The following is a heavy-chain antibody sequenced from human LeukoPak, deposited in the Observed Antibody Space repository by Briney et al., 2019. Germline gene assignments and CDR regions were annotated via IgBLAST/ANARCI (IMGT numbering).Heavy chain of an antibody. V-gene: IGHV4-59*11. J-gene: IGHJ2*01. CDR2: VHYSGST. Sequence: PSETLSLTCTVSGGSFSSHYWTWIRQPPGQGPEWIGYVHYSGSTLYNPFLKSRVTISLDASNNQFSLHLNSVTAADTAVYYCARDAAHMRNSWYFGLCGRGTQVSDSS. CDR1: GGSFSSHY. CDR3: ARDAAHMRNSWYFGL. D-gene: IGHD6-25*01.